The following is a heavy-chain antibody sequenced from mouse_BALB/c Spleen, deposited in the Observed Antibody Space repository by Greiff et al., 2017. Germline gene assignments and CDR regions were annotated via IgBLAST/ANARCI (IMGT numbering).Heavy chain of an antibody. CDR2: IDPENGDT. Sequence: VQLQQSGAELVRSGASVKLSCTASGFNIKDYYMHWVKQRPEQGLEWIGWIDPENGDTEYAPKFQGKATMTADTSSNTAYLQLSSLTSEDTAVYYCNAATTVVARGFYAMDYWGQGTSVTVSS. CDR3: NAATTVVARGFYAMDY. D-gene: IGHD1-1*01. V-gene: IGHV14-4*02. CDR1: GFNIKDYY. J-gene: IGHJ4*01.